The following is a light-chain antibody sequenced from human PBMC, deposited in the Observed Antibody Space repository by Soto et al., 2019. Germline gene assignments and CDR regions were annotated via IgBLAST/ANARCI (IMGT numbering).Light chain of an antibody. CDR1: SLGNKN. CDR2: KDK. Sequence: SYELTQPVSVSVALGQTARISCAGNSLGNKNVHWYQQRPGQAPVLVIYKDKNRPSGIPERFSGSLSGNTATLTITRAQGGDEADYYCQVWDITSVVFGGGTKVTVL. J-gene: IGLJ2*01. CDR3: QVWDITSVV. V-gene: IGLV3-9*01.